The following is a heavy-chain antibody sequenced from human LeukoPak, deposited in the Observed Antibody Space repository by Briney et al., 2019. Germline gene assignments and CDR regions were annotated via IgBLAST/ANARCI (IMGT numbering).Heavy chain of an antibody. J-gene: IGHJ4*02. CDR2: IYYSGST. CDR3: ARDGGRYCSGGSCYRY. V-gene: IGHV4-59*01. Sequence: PSETLSLTCTVSGGSICSYYWSWIRQPPGKGLEWIGYIYYSGSTNYNPSLKSRVTISVDTSKNQFSLKLSSVTAADTAVYYCARDGGRYCSGGSCYRYWGQGTLVTVSS. D-gene: IGHD2-15*01. CDR1: GGSICSYY.